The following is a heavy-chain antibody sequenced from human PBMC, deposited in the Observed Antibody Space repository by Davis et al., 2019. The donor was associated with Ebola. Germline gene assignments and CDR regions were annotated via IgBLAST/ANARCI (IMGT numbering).Heavy chain of an antibody. CDR3: ARSLVLGGSGSYYGMDV. CDR2: INHSGST. CDR1: GWPLSGYY. Sequence: PSEILSSTFAALGWPLSGYYWSGTRQLPGRGLEWFGEINHSGSTNYSPTLKSRITISVDTSKNQFSLNLSSVTAADTAVYYCARSLVLGGSGSYYGMDVWGQGTTVIVSS. J-gene: IGHJ6*02. V-gene: IGHV4-34*01. D-gene: IGHD3-10*01.